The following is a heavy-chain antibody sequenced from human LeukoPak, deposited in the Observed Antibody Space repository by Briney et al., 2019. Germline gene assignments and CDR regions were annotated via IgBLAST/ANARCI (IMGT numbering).Heavy chain of an antibody. D-gene: IGHD5-12*01. CDR2: IWYDGSNK. Sequence: GRSLRLSCAASGFTFSSYGMHWVHQAPGKGLEWVAVIWYDGSNKYYADSVKGRFTISRDNSKNTLYLQMNSLRAEDTAVYYCARSGYGNYYFDYWGQGTLVTVSS. V-gene: IGHV3-33*01. J-gene: IGHJ4*02. CDR1: GFTFSSYG. CDR3: ARSGYGNYYFDY.